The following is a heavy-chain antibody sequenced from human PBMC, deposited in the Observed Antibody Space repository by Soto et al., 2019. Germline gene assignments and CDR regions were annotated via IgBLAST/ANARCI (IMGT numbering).Heavy chain of an antibody. J-gene: IGHJ4*02. CDR3: ARRLYCSGGSCYGVAYYFDY. D-gene: IGHD2-15*01. CDR1: GGSISSSSYY. V-gene: IGHV4-39*01. Sequence: QLQLQESGPGLVKPSETLSLTCTVSGGSISSSSYYWGWIRQPPGKGLEWIGSIYYSGSTYYNPSLKSRVTISVDTSKNQFSLKLSSVTAADTAVYYCARRLYCSGGSCYGVAYYFDYWGQGTLVTVSS. CDR2: IYYSGST.